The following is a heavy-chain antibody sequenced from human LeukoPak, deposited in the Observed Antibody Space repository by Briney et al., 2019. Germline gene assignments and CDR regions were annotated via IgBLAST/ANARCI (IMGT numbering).Heavy chain of an antibody. Sequence: PSETLSLTCTVFGGSISSYYWSWIRQPPGKGLGWIGYIYYSGSTNYNPSLKSRVTISVDTSKNQFSLKLSSVTAADTAVYYCARMYSSGWYEWYYFDYWGQGTLVTVSS. J-gene: IGHJ4*02. CDR3: ARMYSSGWYEWYYFDY. D-gene: IGHD6-19*01. CDR2: IYYSGST. CDR1: GGSISSYY. V-gene: IGHV4-59*01.